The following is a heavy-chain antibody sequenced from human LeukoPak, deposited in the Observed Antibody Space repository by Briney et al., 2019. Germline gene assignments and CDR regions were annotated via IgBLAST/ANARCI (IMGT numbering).Heavy chain of an antibody. CDR2: VSGSGDRM. J-gene: IGHJ4*02. CDR3: AKDNRRHYTSGPNPDSLH. D-gene: IGHD6-19*01. Sequence: GGSLRLSCAASGFTSSSYALNWVRQAPGKGLEWVATVSGSGDRMYHADSVKGRFTISRDNAKNSLYLQMNSLRVEDTAFYYCAKDNRRHYTSGPNPDSLHWGQGALVTVSS. V-gene: IGHV3-23*01. CDR1: GFTSSSYA.